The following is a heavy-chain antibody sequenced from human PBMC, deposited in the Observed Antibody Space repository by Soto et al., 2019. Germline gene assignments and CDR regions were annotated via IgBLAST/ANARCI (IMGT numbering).Heavy chain of an antibody. Sequence: EVQLVDSGGGLVQPGGSLRLSCAASGFIFSNYVMSWVRQAPGKGLEWVSSISDSGGTSYYADSVKGRFTISRDNSKNSLYLQMNRLRAEDTAIYYCANRPRALLTFDYWGQGPLVTVSS. CDR1: GFIFSNYV. CDR3: ANRPRALLTFDY. J-gene: IGHJ4*02. CDR2: ISDSGGTS. D-gene: IGHD1-26*01. V-gene: IGHV3-23*04.